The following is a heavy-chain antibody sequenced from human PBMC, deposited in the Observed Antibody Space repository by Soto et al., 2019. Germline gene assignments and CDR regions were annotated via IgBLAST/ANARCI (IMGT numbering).Heavy chain of an antibody. CDR1: GGSISSGDYY. J-gene: IGHJ4*02. CDR2: IYYSGST. D-gene: IGHD2-15*01. V-gene: IGHV4-30-4*01. CDR3: ARDLGGYCSGGSCYGDQYYFDY. Sequence: PSETLSLTCTVSGGSISSGDYYWSWIRQPPGKGLEWIGYIYYSGSTYYNPSLKSRVTISVDTSKNQFSLKPSSVTAADTAVYYCARDLGGYCSGGSCYGDQYYFDYWGQGTLVTVSS.